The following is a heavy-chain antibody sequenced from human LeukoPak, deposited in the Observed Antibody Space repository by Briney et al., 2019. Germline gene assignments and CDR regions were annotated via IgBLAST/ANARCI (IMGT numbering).Heavy chain of an antibody. J-gene: IGHJ2*01. CDR3: ARRRDSVVTWYFDL. CDR1: GYSFTSYW. D-gene: IGHD4-23*01. Sequence: GESLKISCKGSGYSFTSYWIGWVRQMPGKGLEWMGIINPGDSDTRYSPSFQGQVTISADKSISAAYLQWSSLKASDTAMYYCARRRDSVVTWYFDLWGRGTLVTVSS. CDR2: INPGDSDT. V-gene: IGHV5-51*01.